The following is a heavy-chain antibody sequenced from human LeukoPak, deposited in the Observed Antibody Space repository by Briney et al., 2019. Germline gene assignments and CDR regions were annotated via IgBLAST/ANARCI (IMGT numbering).Heavy chain of an antibody. D-gene: IGHD2-15*01. Sequence: PGGSLRLSCAASGFTLSTYVMHWVRQAPGKGLEWVAVIWYDGSNENYADSVKGRFTISRDNSKNTLYLQMNSLRAEDTAVYYCARVLVVVAATGIGFDYWGQGTLVTVSS. CDR2: IWYDGSNE. CDR1: GFTLSTYV. V-gene: IGHV3-33*01. J-gene: IGHJ4*02. CDR3: ARVLVVVAATGIGFDY.